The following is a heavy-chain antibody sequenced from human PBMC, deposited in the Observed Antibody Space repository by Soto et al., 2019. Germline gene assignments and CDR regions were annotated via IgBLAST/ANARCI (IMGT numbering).Heavy chain of an antibody. CDR3: ARASLDYYDSSGYLAIDY. CDR2: IIPIFGTA. D-gene: IGHD3-22*01. V-gene: IGHV1-69*13. J-gene: IGHJ4*02. Sequence: ASVKVSCXASGGTFSSYAISWVRQAPGQGLEWMGGIIPIFGTANYAQKFQGRVTITADESTSTAYMELSSLRSEDTAVYYCARASLDYYDSSGYLAIDYWGQGTLVTVSS. CDR1: GGTFSSYA.